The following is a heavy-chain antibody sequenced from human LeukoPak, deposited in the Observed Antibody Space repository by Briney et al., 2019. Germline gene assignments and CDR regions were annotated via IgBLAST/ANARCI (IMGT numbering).Heavy chain of an antibody. CDR2: IYDNGNT. J-gene: IGHJ6*03. D-gene: IGHD1-26*01. CDR3: ARLGSAATGAPPYYYYYVDV. CDR1: GGSISYHS. V-gene: IGHV4-59*11. Sequence: SETLSLTCTVSGGSISYHSWSRIRQTPVKGLEWIANIYDNGNTDYSPSLQSRVTISTDTSETQVSLRLKTVTAADTAVYYCARLGSAATGAPPYYYYYVDVWGKGTTVTVSS.